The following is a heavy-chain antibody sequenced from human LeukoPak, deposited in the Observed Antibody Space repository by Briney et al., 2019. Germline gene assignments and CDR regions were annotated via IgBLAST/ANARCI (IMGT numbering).Heavy chain of an antibody. J-gene: IGHJ4*02. V-gene: IGHV3-30*18. Sequence: PGGSLRLSCAATGFTFSSYAMHWIRQAPGKGLEWVAVVANDGRDKHHADSVKGRFTISRDNSRNTLYLQMNGLSAEDTALYSCAKDRKLGSAEYYFDLWGQGTPVAASS. CDR1: GFTFSSYA. D-gene: IGHD2-2*01. CDR2: VANDGRDK. CDR3: AKDRKLGSAEYYFDL.